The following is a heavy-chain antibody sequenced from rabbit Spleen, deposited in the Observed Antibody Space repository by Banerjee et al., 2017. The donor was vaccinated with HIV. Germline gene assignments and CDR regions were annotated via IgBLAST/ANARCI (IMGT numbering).Heavy chain of an antibody. J-gene: IGHJ6*01. CDR2: IYAGSSGNT. V-gene: IGHV1S40*01. CDR1: GLDLSSSYW. D-gene: IGHD4-1*01. Sequence: QSLEESGGDLVKPGASLTVTCKASGLDLSSSYWICWVRQAPGKGLEWIACIYAGSSGNTYSATWAKGRFTISKTSSTTVTLQMTSLTAADTATYFCARDLTDAIGWNFGWWGQGTLVTVS. CDR3: ARDLTDAIGWNFGW.